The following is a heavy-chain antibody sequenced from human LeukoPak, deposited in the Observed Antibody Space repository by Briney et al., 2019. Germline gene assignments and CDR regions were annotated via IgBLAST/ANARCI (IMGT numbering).Heavy chain of an antibody. J-gene: IGHJ5*02. CDR2: INPNSGGT. CDR3: ARDRGIVVVPAATSFAYYDILTGTYKWFDP. D-gene: IGHD2-2*01. V-gene: IGHV1-2*02. Sequence: ASVKVSCKASGYTFTGYYMHWVRQAPGQGLEWMGWINPNSGGTNYAQKFQGRVTMTRDTSISTAYMELSRLRSDDTAVYYCARDRGIVVVPAATSFAYYDILTGTYKWFDPWGQGTLVTVSS. CDR1: GYTFTGYY.